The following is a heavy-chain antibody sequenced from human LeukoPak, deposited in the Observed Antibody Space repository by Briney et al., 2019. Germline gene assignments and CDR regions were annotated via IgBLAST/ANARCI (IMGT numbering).Heavy chain of an antibody. D-gene: IGHD2-8*01. CDR2: INHSGST. CDR3: ARFWSGVDYLDY. V-gene: IGHV4-34*01. CDR1: GGSFSGYY. J-gene: IGHJ4*02. Sequence: SETLSLTCAVYGGSFSGYYWSWIRQPPGKGLDWIGEINHSGSTNYNPSLKSRVTISVDTSKNQFSLKLSSVTAADTAVYYCARFWSGVDYLDYWGQGTLVTVSS.